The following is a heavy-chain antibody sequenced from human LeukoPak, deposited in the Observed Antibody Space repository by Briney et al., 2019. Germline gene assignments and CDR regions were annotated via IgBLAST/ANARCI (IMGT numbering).Heavy chain of an antibody. Sequence: SETLSLTCTDSGGSTSSFYWSWIRQPPGEGLEWIGYISDSGSTNYNPSLKSGVTMLLDTSKNQFSLKLNSVTAADTAVYYCARVRYSNTWYPDYWGHGTLVIVSS. V-gene: IGHV4-59*01. CDR2: ISDSGST. CDR1: GGSTSSFY. D-gene: IGHD6-13*01. CDR3: ARVRYSNTWYPDY. J-gene: IGHJ4*01.